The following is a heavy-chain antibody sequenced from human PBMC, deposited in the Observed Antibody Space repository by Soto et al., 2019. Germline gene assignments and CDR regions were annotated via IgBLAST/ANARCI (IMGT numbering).Heavy chain of an antibody. CDR3: ARERYQVLSDGMDV. V-gene: IGHV1-69*13. D-gene: IGHD3-16*01. CDR2: VIPIFGTA. Sequence: ASVKVSCKASGGTFSSYAISWVRQAPGQGLEWMGGVIPIFGTANYAQKFQGRVTITADESTSTAYMELSSLRPDDTAMYYCARERYQVLSDGMDVWGQGTSVTVSS. J-gene: IGHJ6*02. CDR1: GGTFSSYA.